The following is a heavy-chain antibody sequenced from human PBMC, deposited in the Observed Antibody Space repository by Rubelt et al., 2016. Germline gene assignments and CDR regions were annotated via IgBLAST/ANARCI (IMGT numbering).Heavy chain of an antibody. D-gene: IGHD6-19*01. CDR2: IYHSGST. V-gene: IGHV4-38-2*02. Sequence: QLQLQESGPGLVKPSETLSLTCTVSGYSISTYYWGWIRQPPGKGLEWIGDIYHSGSTYYNPSLKSRVTMSVDPSKNQLSLKMGSVTAADTAVYYCARTVAGFFRRFDPWGQGTLVTVSS. CDR1: GYSISTYY. CDR3: ARTVAGFFRRFDP. J-gene: IGHJ5*02.